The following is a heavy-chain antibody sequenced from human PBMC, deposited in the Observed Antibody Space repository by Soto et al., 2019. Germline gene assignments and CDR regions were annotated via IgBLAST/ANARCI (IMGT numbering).Heavy chain of an antibody. Sequence: ASVKVSCKASGYTFTSYGISWVRQAPGQGLEWMGWISAYNGNTNYEQKLQGRVTMTTDTSTSTAYMELRSLRSDDTVVYYCASYDYQGAYSSGSDWFGPWGQRTMVTVST. CDR2: ISAYNGNT. D-gene: IGHD6-19*01. CDR3: ASYDYQGAYSSGSDWFGP. V-gene: IGHV1-18*01. CDR1: GYTFTSYG. J-gene: IGHJ5*02.